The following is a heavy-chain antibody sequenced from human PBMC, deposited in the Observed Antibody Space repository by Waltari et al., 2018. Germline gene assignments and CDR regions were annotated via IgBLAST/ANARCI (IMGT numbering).Heavy chain of an antibody. CDR3: ARDLFGGGNSLSWAFDY. D-gene: IGHD3-10*02. CDR2: SNPSGTT. CDR1: GYDFTNKY. Sequence: QVQLVQSGAEVKSPGASVKVSCKASGYDFTNKYVHWVRQAPGQAPEWMGTSNPSGTTRYAQEFQGRVTMTRDTSTSTVYMELSSLTSHDTAIYFCARDLFGGGNSLSWAFDYWGQGTLVTVSS. J-gene: IGHJ4*02. V-gene: IGHV1-46*01.